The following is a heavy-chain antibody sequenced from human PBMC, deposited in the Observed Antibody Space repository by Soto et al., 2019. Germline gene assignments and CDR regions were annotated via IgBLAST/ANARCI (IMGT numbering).Heavy chain of an antibody. V-gene: IGHV1-46*01. CDR1: AFTFTSYY. CDR3: ARDKGFSYGPGTDD. J-gene: IGHJ4*02. Sequence: QVQLVQSGAEVKKPGASVIVSCKASAFTFTSYYLHWVRQAPGQGLEWMGIIDSSGENTNYAQKFLGRVTVTRDTSTSTVYMELSSPRSEDTAVYYCARDKGFSYGPGTDDWGQGTLVTVSS. CDR2: IDSSGENT. D-gene: IGHD5-18*01.